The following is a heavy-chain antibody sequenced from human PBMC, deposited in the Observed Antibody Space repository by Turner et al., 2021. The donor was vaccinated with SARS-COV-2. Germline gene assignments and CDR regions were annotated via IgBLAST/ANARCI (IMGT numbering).Heavy chain of an antibody. CDR3: ARGPRAVAPTTGFDP. Sequence: QVQLQQWGAGLLKPSETLSLTCAVYVGSFSGYYWSWIRQPPGKGLEWIGEINHSGSTNYNPSLKSRVTISVDTSKNQFSLKLSSVTAADTAVYYCARGPRAVAPTTGFDPWGQGTLVTVSS. V-gene: IGHV4-34*01. D-gene: IGHD6-19*01. CDR1: VGSFSGYY. CDR2: INHSGST. J-gene: IGHJ5*02.